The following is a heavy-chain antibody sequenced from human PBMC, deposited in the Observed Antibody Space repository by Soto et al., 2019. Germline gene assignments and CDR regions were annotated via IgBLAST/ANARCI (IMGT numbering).Heavy chain of an antibody. V-gene: IGHV3-9*01. D-gene: IGHD5-18*01. J-gene: IGHJ6*02. CDR2: ISWNSGSI. Sequence: PGGSLRLSCAASGFTFDDYAMHWVRQAPGKGLEWVSGISWNSGSIGYADSVKGRFTISRDNAKNSLYLQMNSLRAEDTAVYYCAKEVQAVEYSYGYRGYYYGMDVWGQGSTVTVYS. CDR3: AKEVQAVEYSYGYRGYYYGMDV. CDR1: GFTFDDYA.